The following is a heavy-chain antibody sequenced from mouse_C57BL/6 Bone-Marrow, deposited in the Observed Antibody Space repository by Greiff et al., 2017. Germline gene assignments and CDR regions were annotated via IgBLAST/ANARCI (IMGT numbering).Heavy chain of an antibody. Sequence: VKLMESGAELARPGASVKLSCKASGYTFTSYGISWVKQRTGQGLEWIGEIYPRSGNTYYNEKFKGKATLTADKSSSTAYMELRSLTSEDSAVYFCARPVYYNYAMDYWGQGTSVTVSS. CDR3: ARPVYYNYAMDY. CDR1: GYTFTSYG. D-gene: IGHD1-1*01. V-gene: IGHV1-81*01. J-gene: IGHJ4*01. CDR2: IYPRSGNT.